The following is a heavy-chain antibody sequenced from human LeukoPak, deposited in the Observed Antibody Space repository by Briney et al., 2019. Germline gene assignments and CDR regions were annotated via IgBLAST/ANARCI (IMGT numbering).Heavy chain of an antibody. J-gene: IGHJ4*02. CDR3: ASPRGVGATTPTDY. V-gene: IGHV3-21*01. CDR1: GFTFSSYS. CDR2: ISSSSSSYI. D-gene: IGHD1-26*01. Sequence: GGSLRLSCAASGFTFSSYSMNWVRQAPGKGLEWVSSISSSSSSYIYYADSVKGRFTISRDNAKNSLYLQMNSLRAEDTAVYYCASPRGVGATTPTDYWGQGTLVTVSS.